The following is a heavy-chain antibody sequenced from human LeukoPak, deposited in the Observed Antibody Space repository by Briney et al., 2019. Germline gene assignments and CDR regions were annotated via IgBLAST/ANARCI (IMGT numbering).Heavy chain of an antibody. CDR2: INHGGNT. Sequence: SETLSLTCAVYGGSFGGYYWSWIRQPPGKGLEWIGDINHGGNTNYNPSLKNRVTISVDTSKNQFSLKLTSVTAADTAVYYCARGRQYFDYWGQGTLVTVSS. CDR3: ARGRQYFDY. CDR1: GGSFGGYY. J-gene: IGHJ4*02. V-gene: IGHV4-34*01.